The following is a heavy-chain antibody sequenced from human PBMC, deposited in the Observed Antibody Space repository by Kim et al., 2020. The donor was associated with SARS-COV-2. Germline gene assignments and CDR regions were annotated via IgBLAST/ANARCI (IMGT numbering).Heavy chain of an antibody. V-gene: IGHV3-9*01. D-gene: IGHD2-2*01. CDR1: GFTFDDYA. Sequence: GGSLRLSCAASGFTFDDYAMHWVRQAPGKGLEWVSGISWNSGSIGYADSVKGRFTISRDNAKNSLYLQMNSLRAEDTALYYCAKDSCSSTSCYYGMDVWG. CDR3: AKDSCSSTSCYYGMDV. J-gene: IGHJ6*01. CDR2: ISWNSGSI.